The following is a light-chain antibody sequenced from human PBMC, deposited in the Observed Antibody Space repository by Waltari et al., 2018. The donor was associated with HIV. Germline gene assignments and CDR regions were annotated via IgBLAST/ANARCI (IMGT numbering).Light chain of an antibody. CDR2: WAS. CDR1: QSLFFSDTKRNY. V-gene: IGKV4-1*01. J-gene: IGKJ2*01. Sequence: DIVMSQSPDSLTVSLGERATIHCPSSQSLFFSDTKRNYMAWYQQRPGQPPKLLMSWASAREAGVPERFRGTDSGTNFTLTIDNFQAEDVAIYFCQQYYNHPLTFGRGTKLQIK. CDR3: QQYYNHPLT.